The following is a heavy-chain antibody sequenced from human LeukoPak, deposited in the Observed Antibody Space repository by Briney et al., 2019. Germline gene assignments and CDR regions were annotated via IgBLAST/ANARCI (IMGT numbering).Heavy chain of an antibody. CDR3: ARDRGYSTPPYYYYYMEV. Sequence: ASVKVSCKASGYTFTGYYMHWVRQAPGQGLEWMGRINPNSGGTNYAQKFQGRVTMTRDTSISTAYMELSRLRSDDSAVYYCARDRGYSTPPYYYYYMEVWGKGPTVTVSS. V-gene: IGHV1-2*06. CDR1: GYTFTGYY. CDR2: INPNSGGT. J-gene: IGHJ6*03. D-gene: IGHD3-22*01.